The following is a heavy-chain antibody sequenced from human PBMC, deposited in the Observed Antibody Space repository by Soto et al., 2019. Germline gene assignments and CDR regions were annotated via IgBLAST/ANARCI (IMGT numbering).Heavy chain of an antibody. CDR3: AKDAAYYFDY. Sequence: GGSLRLSXAASGFTFDDYAMHWVRQAPGKGLEWVSGISWGSGSIDYADSVKGRFTISRDNAKNSLYLQMNSLRAEDTALYYCAKDAAYYFDYWGQGTLVTVSS. CDR2: ISWGSGSI. J-gene: IGHJ4*02. CDR1: GFTFDDYA. D-gene: IGHD6-25*01. V-gene: IGHV3-9*01.